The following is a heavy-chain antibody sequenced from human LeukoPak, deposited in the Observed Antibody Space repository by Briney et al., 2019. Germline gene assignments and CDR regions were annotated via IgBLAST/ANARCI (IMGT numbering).Heavy chain of an antibody. CDR2: IIPIFGTA. CDR1: GGTLSSYA. J-gene: IGHJ5*02. CDR3: ARVSKPIRDYGDYYP. Sequence: ASVKVSCKASGGTLSSYAISWVRQAPGQGLEWMGGIIPIFGTANYAQKFQGRVTITADESTSTAYMELSSLRSEDTAVYYCARVSKPIRDYGDYYPWGQGTLVTVSS. D-gene: IGHD4-17*01. V-gene: IGHV1-69*13.